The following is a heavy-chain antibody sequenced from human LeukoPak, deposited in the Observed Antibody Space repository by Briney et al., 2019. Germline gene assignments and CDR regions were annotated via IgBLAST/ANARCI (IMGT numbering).Heavy chain of an antibody. CDR3: AKEEYDSSGYYYYDY. J-gene: IGHJ4*02. V-gene: IGHV3-30*18. Sequence: GGSLRLSCAASGFTFSSYGMQWVGQAPGKGVEWGAVISYDGSNKYYADSVKGRFTISRDNSKNTLYLQMNSLRAEDTAVYYCAKEEYDSSGYYYYDYWGQGTLVTVSS. CDR2: ISYDGSNK. CDR1: GFTFSSYG. D-gene: IGHD3-22*01.